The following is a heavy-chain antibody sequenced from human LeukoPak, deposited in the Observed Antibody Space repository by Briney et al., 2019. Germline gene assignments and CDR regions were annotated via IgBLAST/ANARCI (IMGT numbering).Heavy chain of an antibody. CDR2: INHSGST. CDR1: GVSFSGYY. D-gene: IGHD1-26*01. CDR3: ARAAGVGYYYYGMDV. V-gene: IGHV4-34*01. Sequence: ASETLSLTCAVYGVSFSGYYWSWIRQPPGKGLEWIGEINHSGSTNYNPSLKSRVTISVDTSKNQFSLKLSSVTAADTAVYYCARAAGVGYYYYGMDVWGQGTTVTVSS. J-gene: IGHJ6*02.